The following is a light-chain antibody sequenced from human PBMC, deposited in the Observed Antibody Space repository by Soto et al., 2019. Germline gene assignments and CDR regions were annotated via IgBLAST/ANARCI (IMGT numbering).Light chain of an antibody. CDR3: QHYTYGPPWT. Sequence: EIVMTQSPAILSVSPGERATLSCGASQSVRSNLAWYQQNPGQAPRRLIYGASTRATGVPARFSGSGSGTAFTLTLSSLQSEDFAVYYCQHYTYGPPWTFGQGNKVEIK. CDR1: QSVRSN. CDR2: GAS. V-gene: IGKV3-15*01. J-gene: IGKJ1*01.